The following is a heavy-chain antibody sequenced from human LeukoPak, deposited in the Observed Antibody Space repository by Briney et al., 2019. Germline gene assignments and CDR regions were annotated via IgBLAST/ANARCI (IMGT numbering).Heavy chain of an antibody. J-gene: IGHJ4*02. Sequence: ASVKVSCKASGYTFTSYDINWVRQATGQGLEWMGWMNPNSGHTGYAQKFQGRVTMTRNTSISTAYMELSSLRSEDTAAYYCAGGHYDFWSGHLDYFDYWGQGTLVTVSS. D-gene: IGHD3-3*01. CDR2: MNPNSGHT. CDR1: GYTFTSYD. CDR3: AGGHYDFWSGHLDYFDY. V-gene: IGHV1-8*01.